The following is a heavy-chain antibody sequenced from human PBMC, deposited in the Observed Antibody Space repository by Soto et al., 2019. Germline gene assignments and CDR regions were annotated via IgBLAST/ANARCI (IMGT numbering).Heavy chain of an antibody. D-gene: IGHD2-8*01. V-gene: IGHV4-39*01. CDR2: IYYSGST. CDR3: ARNSDIVLMVYAYDY. CDR1: GGSISSSSYY. Sequence: SETLSLTCTVSGGSISSSSYYWGWIRQPPGKGLEWIGSIYYSGSTYYNPSLKSRVTISVDTSKNQFSLKLSSVTAADTAVYYCARNSDIVLMVYAYDYWGQGTLVTVSS. J-gene: IGHJ4*02.